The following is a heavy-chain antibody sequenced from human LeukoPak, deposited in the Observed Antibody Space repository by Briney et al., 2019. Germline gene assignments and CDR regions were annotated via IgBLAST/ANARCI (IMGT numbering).Heavy chain of an antibody. V-gene: IGHV4-39*01. CDR2: IYYSGST. Sequence: PSETLSLTCTVSGGSISSSSYYWGWIRQPPGKGLEWIGSIYYSGSTYYNPTLKSRVTISVDTSKNQFSLKLSSVTAADTAVYYCARHDLGFSGSYPSYFDYWGQGTLVTVSS. J-gene: IGHJ4*02. D-gene: IGHD3-10*01. CDR1: GGSISSSSYY. CDR3: ARHDLGFSGSYPSYFDY.